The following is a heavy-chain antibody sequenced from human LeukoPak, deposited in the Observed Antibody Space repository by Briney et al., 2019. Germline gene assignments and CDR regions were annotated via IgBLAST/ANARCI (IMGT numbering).Heavy chain of an antibody. V-gene: IGHV4-59*01. Sequence: SETLSLTCTVSGGSISSYYWSWIRQPPGKGLEWIGYIYYSGSTNYNPSPKSRVTISVDTSKNQFSLKLSSVTAADTAVYYCARGLYAEYFQHWGQGTLVTVSS. CDR3: ARGLYAEYFQH. CDR1: GGSISSYY. J-gene: IGHJ1*01. CDR2: IYYSGST. D-gene: IGHD5/OR15-5a*01.